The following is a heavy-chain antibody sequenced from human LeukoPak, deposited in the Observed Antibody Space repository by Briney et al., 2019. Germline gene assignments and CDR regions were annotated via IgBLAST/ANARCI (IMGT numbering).Heavy chain of an antibody. V-gene: IGHV1-2*02. J-gene: IGHJ6*02. CDR1: GYSFTAFY. Sequence: GASVKVSCKASGYSFTAFYIHWVRQAPGQGLEWMGWIHPRSGDTRYAQKFQGRVTMARDTSISTVYRDLSSLGSDDTAVYYCARSSFGLPAAIRPIRYYGMDVWGQGTTVTVSS. D-gene: IGHD2-2*01. CDR3: ARSSFGLPAAIRPIRYYGMDV. CDR2: IHPRSGDT.